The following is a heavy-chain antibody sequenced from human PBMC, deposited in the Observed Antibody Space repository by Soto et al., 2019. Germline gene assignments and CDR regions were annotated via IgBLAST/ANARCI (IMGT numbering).Heavy chain of an antibody. CDR1: GYSFTSYW. CDR3: ARGNHPPTYYFEY. CDR2: MYPGDSDT. V-gene: IGHV5-51*01. Sequence: PGESLKISCKASGYSFTSYWIGWVRQMPGEGLELMGIMYPGDSDTRYSPSFRGQVTISADKSISTTYLQWSSLKASDTAIYYCARGNHPPTYYFEYWGQGTLVTVSS. J-gene: IGHJ4*02.